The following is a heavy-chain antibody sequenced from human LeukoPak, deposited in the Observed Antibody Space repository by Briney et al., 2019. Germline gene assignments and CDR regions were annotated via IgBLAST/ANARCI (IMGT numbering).Heavy chain of an antibody. CDR2: IWYDGSNK. V-gene: IGHV3-33*01. CDR1: GFTFSSYG. CDR3: ARVLTYSFYWFDP. J-gene: IGHJ5*02. D-gene: IGHD5-18*01. Sequence: GGSLRLPCAASGFTFSSYGMHWVRQAPGKGLEWVAVIWYDGSNKYYADSVKGRFTISRDNSKNTLYLQMNSLRAEDTAVYYCARVLTYSFYWFDPWGQGTLVTVSS.